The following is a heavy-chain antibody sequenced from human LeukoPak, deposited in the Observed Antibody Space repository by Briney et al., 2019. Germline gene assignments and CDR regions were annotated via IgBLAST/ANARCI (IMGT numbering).Heavy chain of an antibody. J-gene: IGHJ6*03. CDR1: GGTFSSYA. Sequence: GASVKVSCKASGGTFSSYAISWVRQAPGQGLEWMGGIIPIFGTANYAQKFQGRVTITADESTSTAYMELSSLRSEDTAVYYCASLAAPFYYYYYMDVWGKGTTVTVSS. CDR2: IIPIFGTA. V-gene: IGHV1-69*13. D-gene: IGHD2-15*01. CDR3: ASLAAPFYYYYYMDV.